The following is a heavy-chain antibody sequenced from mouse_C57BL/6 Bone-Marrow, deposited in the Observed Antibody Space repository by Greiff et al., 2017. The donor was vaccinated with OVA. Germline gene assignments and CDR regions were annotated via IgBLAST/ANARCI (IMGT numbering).Heavy chain of an antibody. CDR2: IHPNSGST. CDR3: APYPFDY. V-gene: IGHV1-64*01. Sequence: QVHVKQPGAELVKPGASVKLSCKASGYTFTSYWMHWVKQRPGQGLEWIGMIHPNSGSTNYNEKFKSKATLTVDKSSSTAYMQLSSLTSDDSAVYYCAPYPFDYWGQGTTLTVSS. CDR1: GYTFTSYW. J-gene: IGHJ2*01.